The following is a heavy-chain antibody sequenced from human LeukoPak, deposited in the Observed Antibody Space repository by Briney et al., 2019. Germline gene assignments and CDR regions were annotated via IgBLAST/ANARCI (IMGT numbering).Heavy chain of an antibody. V-gene: IGHV1-18*01. CDR3: AKDWHILTGRNCFDP. CDR2: VSSYNGDT. Sequence: ASVRVSCKASGYTFNNYGISWVRQAPGQGLEWMGWVSSYNGDTNYAQKFQGRVTMSTDTSTSTAYMELRSLTFDDTAIYYCAKDWHILTGRNCFDPWGQGTLVTVSS. CDR1: GYTFNNYG. J-gene: IGHJ5*02. D-gene: IGHD3-9*01.